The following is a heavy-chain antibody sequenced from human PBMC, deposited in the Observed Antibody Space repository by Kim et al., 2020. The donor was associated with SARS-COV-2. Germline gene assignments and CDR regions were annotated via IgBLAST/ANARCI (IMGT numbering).Heavy chain of an antibody. V-gene: IGHV3-23*01. J-gene: IGHJ4*02. Sequence: AEPVRGRLTISSDKSKNTLFLQMDSLRVDDTAVYYCAKDLLYVPGRGYFDSWGQGVLVTVSS. D-gene: IGHD3-10*01. CDR3: AKDLLYVPGRGYFDS.